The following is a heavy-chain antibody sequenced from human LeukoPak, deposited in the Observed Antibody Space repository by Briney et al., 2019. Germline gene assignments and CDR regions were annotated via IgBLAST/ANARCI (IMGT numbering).Heavy chain of an antibody. CDR1: GYTFTSYG. D-gene: IGHD4-17*01. Sequence: ASVKVSCKASGYTFTSYGISWVRQAPGQGLEWMGWISAYNGNTNYAQKLQGRVTMTTDTSTSTAYMELRSLRSDDTAVYYCARDNYGDYAGAFDIWGQGTMVTVSS. J-gene: IGHJ3*02. CDR3: ARDNYGDYAGAFDI. CDR2: ISAYNGNT. V-gene: IGHV1-18*01.